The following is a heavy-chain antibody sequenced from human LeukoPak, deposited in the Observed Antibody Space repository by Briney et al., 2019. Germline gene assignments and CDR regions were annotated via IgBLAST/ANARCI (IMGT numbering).Heavy chain of an antibody. CDR3: ARKPTSAVGGTGVFDY. Sequence: GGSLRLSCAASGFTFSGYAMSWVRQAPGKGLEWVSGSGSGGRTYYAESVKGRFTISRDNSKNTLYLQMSSLRAEDTAVYSCARKPTSAVGGTGVFDYWGQGTLVTVSS. J-gene: IGHJ4*02. CDR2: SGSGGRT. CDR1: GFTFSGYA. D-gene: IGHD6-19*01. V-gene: IGHV3-23*01.